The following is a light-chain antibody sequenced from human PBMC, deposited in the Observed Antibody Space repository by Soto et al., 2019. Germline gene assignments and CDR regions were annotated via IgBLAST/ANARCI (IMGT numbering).Light chain of an antibody. CDR1: SSDVGSYNL. V-gene: IGLV2-23*01. J-gene: IGLJ2*01. Sequence: QSVLTQPPSVSGSPGQSITISCTGTSSDVGSYNLVSWYQQHPGKAPKLMIYEGSKRPSGVSNRFSGSKSGNTASLTISGLQAEDEADYYCCSYAGVVFGGGTKLTVL. CDR3: CSYAGVV. CDR2: EGS.